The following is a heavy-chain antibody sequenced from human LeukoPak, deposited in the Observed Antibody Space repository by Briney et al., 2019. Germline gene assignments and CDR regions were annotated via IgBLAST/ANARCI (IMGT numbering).Heavy chain of an antibody. CDR2: ISAYNGNT. Sequence: EASVKVSCKASGYTFNSYGSSWVRQAPGQGLEWMGWISAYNGNTNYAQNLQGRVTMTTDTSTSTAYMELRSLRSDDTAVYFCATVIYCSGGSCFWRHWFDPWGQGTLVTVSS. D-gene: IGHD2-15*01. V-gene: IGHV1-18*01. CDR3: ATVIYCSGGSCFWRHWFDP. J-gene: IGHJ5*02. CDR1: GYTFNSYG.